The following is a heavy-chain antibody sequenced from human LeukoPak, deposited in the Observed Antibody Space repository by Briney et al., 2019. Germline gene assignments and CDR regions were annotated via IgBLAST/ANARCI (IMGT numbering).Heavy chain of an antibody. Sequence: PGGSLRLSCAASGFIVSTNYMSWVRQAPGKGLEWVSVIYSGGATYYADSVKGRFTTSRDKSKNTLYLQTNSLRAEDTAVYYCVGGDYKCFQYWGQGTLVTASS. CDR2: IYSGGAT. CDR3: VGGDYKCFQY. V-gene: IGHV3-53*01. J-gene: IGHJ1*01. D-gene: IGHD4-17*01. CDR1: GFIVSTNY.